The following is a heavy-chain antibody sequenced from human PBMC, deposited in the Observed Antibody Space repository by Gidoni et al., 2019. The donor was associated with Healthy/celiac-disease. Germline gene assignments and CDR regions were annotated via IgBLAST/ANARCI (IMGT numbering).Heavy chain of an antibody. CDR2: MGTAGDT. Sequence: EVQLVESGGGLVQPGGSLRLSCAASGFTFSSYDMHWVRQATGKGLEWVSAMGTAGDTYYPGSVKGRFTISRENAKNSLYLQMNSLRAGDTAVYYCARVENYYDSSGYSWYFDLWGRGTLVTVSS. CDR3: ARVENYYDSSGYSWYFDL. J-gene: IGHJ2*01. D-gene: IGHD3-22*01. CDR1: GFTFSSYD. V-gene: IGHV3-13*01.